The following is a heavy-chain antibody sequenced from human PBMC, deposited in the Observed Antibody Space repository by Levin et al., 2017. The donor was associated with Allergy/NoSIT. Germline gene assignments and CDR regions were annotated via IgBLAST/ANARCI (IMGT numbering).Heavy chain of an antibody. D-gene: IGHD6-6*01. V-gene: IGHV3-7*01. CDR3: ARGGTITARQYYFDF. Sequence: GGSLRLSCAASGFTFSSYWMSWVRQAPGKGLEWVANIKQDGSEKYYVDSVKGRFTISRDNAKNSLSLQMNSLRAEDTAVYYCARGGTITARQYYFDFWGQGTLVTVSS. CDR1: GFTFSSYW. CDR2: IKQDGSEK. J-gene: IGHJ4*02.